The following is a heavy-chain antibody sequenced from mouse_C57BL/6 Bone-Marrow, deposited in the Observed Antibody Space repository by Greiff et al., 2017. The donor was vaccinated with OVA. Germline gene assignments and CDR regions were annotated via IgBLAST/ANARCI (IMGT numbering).Heavy chain of an antibody. CDR2: IWSGGST. Sequence: VQRVESGPGLVQPSQSLSITCTVSGFSLTSYGVHWVRQSPGKGLEWLGVIWSGGSTDYNAAFISRLSISKDNSKSQVFFKMNSLQADDTAIYYCASPLYYGSAWFAYWGQGTLVTVSA. D-gene: IGHD1-1*01. V-gene: IGHV2-2*01. CDR1: GFSLTSYG. CDR3: ASPLYYGSAWFAY. J-gene: IGHJ3*01.